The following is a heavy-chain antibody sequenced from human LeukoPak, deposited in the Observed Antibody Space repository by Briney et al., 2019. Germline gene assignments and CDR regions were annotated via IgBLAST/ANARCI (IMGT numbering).Heavy chain of an antibody. CDR3: ARGGGDYVSRDFYYYMDV. J-gene: IGHJ6*03. CDR1: GFTFSSYS. D-gene: IGHD4-17*01. V-gene: IGHV3-21*01. CDR2: ISSSSTYI. Sequence: GGSLRLSCAASGFTFSSYSMNWVRQAPGKGLEWVSSISSSSTYIYYADSLKGRFTISRDNARNSLYLQMNSLRAEDTAVYYCARGGGDYVSRDFYYYMDVWGKGTTVTVSS.